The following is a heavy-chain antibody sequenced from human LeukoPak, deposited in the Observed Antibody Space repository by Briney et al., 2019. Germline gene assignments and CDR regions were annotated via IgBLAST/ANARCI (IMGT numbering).Heavy chain of an antibody. CDR2: MNPNSGNT. D-gene: IGHD3-10*01. J-gene: IGHJ4*02. CDR3: ARSGPTVRGVSQYYFDY. Sequence: ASVKVSCKASGYTFTSYDINWVRQATGQGLEWMGWMNPNSGNTGYAQKFQGRVTITADESTSTAYMELSSLRSEDTAVYYCARSGPTVRGVSQYYFDYWGQGTLVTVSS. V-gene: IGHV1-8*01. CDR1: GYTFTSYD.